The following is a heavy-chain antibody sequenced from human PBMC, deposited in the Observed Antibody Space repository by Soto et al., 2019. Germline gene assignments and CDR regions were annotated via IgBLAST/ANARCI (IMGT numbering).Heavy chain of an antibody. Sequence: EVQLVESGGGLVQPGGSLRLSCAASGFTVSGNYMAWVRQAPGKGLEWVSVLSSGGTTYYADSVEGRSTISRDNSKNTLDLQMNSLRAEDTAVYYCARGGVIMPCGAAFDFWGQGTMVTVSS. J-gene: IGHJ3*01. V-gene: IGHV3-66*01. CDR2: LSSGGTT. CDR1: GFTVSGNY. D-gene: IGHD3-10*01. CDR3: ARGGVIMPCGAAFDF.